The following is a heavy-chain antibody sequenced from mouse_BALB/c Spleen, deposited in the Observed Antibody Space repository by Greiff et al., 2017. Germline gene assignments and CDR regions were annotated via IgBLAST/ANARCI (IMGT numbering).Heavy chain of an antibody. Sequence: VQLKESGGGLVQPGGSLKLSCAASGFDFSRYWMSWVRQAPGKGLEWIGEINPDSSTINYTPSLKDKFIISRDNAKNTLYLQMSKVRSEDTALYYCARRGYYGSSYEFAYWGQGTLVTVSA. J-gene: IGHJ3*01. CDR1: GFDFSRYW. CDR3: ARRGYYGSSYEFAY. D-gene: IGHD1-1*01. CDR2: INPDSSTI. V-gene: IGHV4-1*02.